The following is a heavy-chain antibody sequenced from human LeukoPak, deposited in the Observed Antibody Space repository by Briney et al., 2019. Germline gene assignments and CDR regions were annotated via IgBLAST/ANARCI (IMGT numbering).Heavy chain of an antibody. J-gene: IGHJ3*02. D-gene: IGHD3-22*01. Sequence: YYADSVKGRFTISRDNSKNTLYLQMNSLRAEDTAVYYCARVLRQTGYYYDSSGYYPGAFDIWGQGTMVTVSS. V-gene: IGHV3-30*01. CDR3: ARVLRQTGYYYDSSGYYPGAFDI.